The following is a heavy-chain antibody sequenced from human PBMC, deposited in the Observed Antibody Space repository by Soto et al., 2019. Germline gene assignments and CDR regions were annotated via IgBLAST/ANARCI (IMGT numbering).Heavy chain of an antibody. J-gene: IGHJ5*02. V-gene: IGHV1-2*02. CDR3: ARGHSSFGRGGCFDH. CDR1: GYTFTGYL. CDR2: INPNSGAT. Sequence: QVQLVQSWAELKKPGASVKVSCKASGYTFTGYLMHWVRQAPGQGPEWLAWINPNSGATTYAQMFQGRVTMTWDTSIDTAYMELSSLRSADTAVYYWARGHSSFGRGGCFDHWGQGTLDPVAS. D-gene: IGHD2-15*01.